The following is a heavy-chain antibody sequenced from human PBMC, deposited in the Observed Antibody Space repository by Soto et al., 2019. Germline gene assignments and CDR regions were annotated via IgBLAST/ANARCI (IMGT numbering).Heavy chain of an antibody. CDR1: GYTFISYP. J-gene: IGHJ3*02. V-gene: IGHV1-3*01. D-gene: IGHD2-21*01. Sequence: VQLVQSGTEVKEPGASVKVSCNDSGYTFISYPIQWMRQAPGQRREWMGWINVGNGNAKFSPRFQDRVTLTSDTSASTTYMELTTLRSEDTAVDYCARRLWGWEDAFDIWGQGTMVNVSS. CDR2: INVGNGNA. CDR3: ARRLWGWEDAFDI.